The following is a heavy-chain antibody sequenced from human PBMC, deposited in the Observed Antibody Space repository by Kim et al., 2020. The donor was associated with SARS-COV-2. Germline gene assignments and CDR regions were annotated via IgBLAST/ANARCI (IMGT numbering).Heavy chain of an antibody. CDR2: ISSSSSTI. D-gene: IGHD3-22*01. V-gene: IGHV3-48*02. J-gene: IGHJ4*02. CDR1: GFTFSSYS. Sequence: GGSLRLSCAASGFTFSSYSMNWVRQAPGKGLEWVSYISSSSSTIYYADSVKGRFTISRDNAKNSLYLQMNSLRDEDTAVYYCARDWEIRYYHDSTGYYRDYWGQGTLVTVSS. CDR3: ARDWEIRYYHDSTGYYRDY.